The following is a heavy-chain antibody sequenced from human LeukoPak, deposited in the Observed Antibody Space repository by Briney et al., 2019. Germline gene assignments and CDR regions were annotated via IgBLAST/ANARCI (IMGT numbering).Heavy chain of an antibody. D-gene: IGHD4-17*01. Sequence: PGGSLRLSCAASGFIVSSNCMSWVRQAPGKGLEWVSVIYSGGSTYYADSVKGRFTISRDNSKNTLYLQMNSLRAEDTAVYYCARESYYGDYGLDYWGQGTLVTVSS. V-gene: IGHV3-66*01. CDR1: GFIVSSNC. CDR2: IYSGGST. J-gene: IGHJ4*02. CDR3: ARESYYGDYGLDY.